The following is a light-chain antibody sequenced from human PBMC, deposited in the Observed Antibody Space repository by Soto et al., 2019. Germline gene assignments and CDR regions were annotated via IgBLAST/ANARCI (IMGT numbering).Light chain of an antibody. CDR2: KND. V-gene: IGLV1-47*01. J-gene: IGLJ2*01. CDR3: ATWDDSRSGVL. CDR1: SSNIGSNR. Sequence: QSVLNQAPSTSGTPGQRVIISCSGSSSNIGSNRVQWYQQLPGTAPKLLVYKNDNRPSGVPDRFSGSKSGTSASLAISDLRSEDDGLYYWATWDDSRSGVLFGGGTKLTVL.